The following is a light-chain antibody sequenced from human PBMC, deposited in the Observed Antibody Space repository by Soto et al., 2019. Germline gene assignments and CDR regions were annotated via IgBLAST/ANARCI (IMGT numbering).Light chain of an antibody. CDR1: SSNTGSNY. CDR3: AAWDDSLSGYV. J-gene: IGLJ1*01. Sequence: QSVLTQPPSASWTPGQGVAISCSGSSSNTGSNYVYWYQQLPGPAPKLLIYRNNQRPSGVPDRFSGSKSGTSASLAISGLRSEDEADYYCAAWDDSLSGYVFGTGTKVTVL. V-gene: IGLV1-47*01. CDR2: RNN.